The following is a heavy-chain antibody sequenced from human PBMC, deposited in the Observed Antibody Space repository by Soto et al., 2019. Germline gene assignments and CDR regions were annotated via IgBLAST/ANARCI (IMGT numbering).Heavy chain of an antibody. D-gene: IGHD3-3*01. CDR3: ARDNRVDFWSGYYNY. CDR1: GYTFTSYG. CDR2: ISAYNGNT. Sequence: ASVKVSCKASGYTFTSYGISWVRQAPGQGLEWMGWISAYNGNTNYAQKPQGRVTMTTDTSTSTAYMELRSLRSDDTAVYYCARDNRVDFWSGYYNYWGQGTLVTVSS. J-gene: IGHJ4*02. V-gene: IGHV1-18*01.